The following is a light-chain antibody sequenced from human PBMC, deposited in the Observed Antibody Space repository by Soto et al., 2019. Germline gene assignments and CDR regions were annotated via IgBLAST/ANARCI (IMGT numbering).Light chain of an antibody. J-gene: IGKJ1*01. CDR1: QSVSSSY. CDR3: QQYGSSPPVT. V-gene: IGKV3-20*01. Sequence: EIVLTQSPGTLSLSPGERATLSCRASQSVSSSYFAWYQQKPGQAPRLLIYGASSRANGIPHRFSGSGSGTEFTLTIMRLEPEDFGVYYCQQYGSSPPVTFGQGTKVEIK. CDR2: GAS.